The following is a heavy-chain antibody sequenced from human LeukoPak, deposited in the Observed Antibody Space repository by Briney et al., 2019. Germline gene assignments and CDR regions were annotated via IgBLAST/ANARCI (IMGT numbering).Heavy chain of an antibody. CDR2: INPNSGGT. CDR3: ARGSPPRRNYDSRGYYSYYFDY. Sequence: ASVKVSCKASGYTFTGYYMLWVRQAPGQGLEWMEWINPNSGGTNYAQKFQGRVTMTRDTSISTAYMELSRLRSDDTAVYYCARGSPPRRNYDSRGYYSYYFDYWGQGTLVTVSS. J-gene: IGHJ4*02. V-gene: IGHV1-2*02. CDR1: GYTFTGYY. D-gene: IGHD3-22*01.